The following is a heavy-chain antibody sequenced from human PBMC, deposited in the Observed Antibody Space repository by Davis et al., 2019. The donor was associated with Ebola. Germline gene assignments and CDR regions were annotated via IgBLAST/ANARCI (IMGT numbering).Heavy chain of an antibody. V-gene: IGHV3-7*01. D-gene: IGHD1-26*01. Sequence: GESLKISCAASGFTFSSYWMSWVRQTPGKGLEWLANIKPDGSAKYYVDSVKGRFTISRDNAKNSLYLQMNSLRVEDTAVYYCARYSGTYRDYWGQGTLVTVSS. J-gene: IGHJ4*02. CDR3: ARYSGTYRDY. CDR1: GFTFSSYW. CDR2: IKPDGSAK.